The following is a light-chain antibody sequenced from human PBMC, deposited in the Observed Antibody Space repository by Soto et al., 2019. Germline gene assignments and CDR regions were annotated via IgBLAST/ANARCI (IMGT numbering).Light chain of an antibody. CDR3: QQRSNWPRLFT. V-gene: IGKV3-11*01. CDR1: QSVSSY. J-gene: IGKJ3*01. Sequence: DIVMTQSPATLSLSPGERATLSCRASQSVSSYLAWYQQKPGQAARLLIYAASNRATGIPAWFSGSGSGTDFTPTIISLEPEDFAAYSCQQRSNWPRLFTFGPGNKVDIK. CDR2: AAS.